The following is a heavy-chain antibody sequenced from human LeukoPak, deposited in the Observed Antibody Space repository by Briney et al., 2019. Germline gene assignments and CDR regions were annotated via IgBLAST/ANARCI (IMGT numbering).Heavy chain of an antibody. D-gene: IGHD3-22*01. CDR1: GFTFSNYV. Sequence: GGSLRLSCAASGFTFSNYVMHWVRQAPGKGLEWVAVISHDGSNKYYADSVKGRFTISRDNSKNTLYLQMNSLRAEDTAVYYCAKDLVAGDYYDSTGLTFDYWGQGTLVTVSS. CDR3: AKDLVAGDYYDSTGLTFDY. CDR2: ISHDGSNK. V-gene: IGHV3-30-3*01. J-gene: IGHJ4*02.